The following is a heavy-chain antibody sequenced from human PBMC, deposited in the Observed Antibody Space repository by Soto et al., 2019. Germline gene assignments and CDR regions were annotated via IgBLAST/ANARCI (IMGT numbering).Heavy chain of an antibody. CDR2: ISAYNGNT. V-gene: IGHV1-18*01. CDR1: GYTFTSYG. CDR3: ARDGNYDSSGDAFDI. Sequence: ASVKVSCKASGYTFTSYGISWVRQAPGQGLEWMGWISAYNGNTNYAQKLQGRVTMTTDTSTSTAYMELRSLRSDDTAVYYCARDGNYDSSGDAFDIWGQGTMVTVSS. J-gene: IGHJ3*02. D-gene: IGHD3-22*01.